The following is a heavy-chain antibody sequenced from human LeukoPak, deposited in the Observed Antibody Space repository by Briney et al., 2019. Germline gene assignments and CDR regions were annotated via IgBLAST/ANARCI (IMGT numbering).Heavy chain of an antibody. V-gene: IGHV3-30*02. CDR1: GFNLNSYA. J-gene: IGHJ4*02. D-gene: IGHD6-6*01. CDR2: IRHDEANR. Sequence: GGSLRLSCAVSGFNLNSYAMHWVRQAPGKGLEWVAVIRHDEANRFYADSVQGRFTISRDTSKKLLYLQMNSLRVEDTAVYYCAKEYTPSSPLGELDSWGQGTLVTVSS. CDR3: AKEYTPSSPLGELDS.